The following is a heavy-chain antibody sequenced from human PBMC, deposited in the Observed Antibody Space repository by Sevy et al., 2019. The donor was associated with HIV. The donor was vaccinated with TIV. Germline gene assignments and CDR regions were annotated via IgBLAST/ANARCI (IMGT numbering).Heavy chain of an antibody. D-gene: IGHD3-22*01. Sequence: ASVKVSCKVSGYTLSQLSMHWVRQAPGKGLEWVGTFDPEDGRTIYAQKFQGRVTMTEDTSTDTAYMELNSLNSEDTAVYYCATTKDYYDSSGYPFDYWGQGTQVTDSS. J-gene: IGHJ4*02. CDR3: ATTKDYYDSSGYPFDY. V-gene: IGHV1-24*01. CDR2: FDPEDGRT. CDR1: GYTLSQLS.